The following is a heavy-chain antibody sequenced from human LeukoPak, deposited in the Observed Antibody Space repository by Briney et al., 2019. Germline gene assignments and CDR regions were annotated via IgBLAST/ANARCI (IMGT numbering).Heavy chain of an antibody. J-gene: IGHJ4*02. CDR3: ARWAKDDFWSGYFDY. Sequence: SQTLSLTCTVSGGSISSGSYYWGWIRQPAGKGLEWIGRIYTSGSTNYNPSLKSRVTISVDTSKNQFSLKLSSVTAADTAVYYCARWAKDDFWSGYFDYWGQGTLVTVSS. CDR1: GGSISSGSYY. V-gene: IGHV4-61*02. D-gene: IGHD3-3*01. CDR2: IYTSGST.